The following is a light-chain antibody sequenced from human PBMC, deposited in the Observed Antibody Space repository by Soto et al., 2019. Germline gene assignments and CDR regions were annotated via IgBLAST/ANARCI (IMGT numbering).Light chain of an antibody. Sequence: QSALTQPASVSGSPGQSITISCTGTSSDVGGYNFVSWYQHHPGKAPKLMIYEDSNRPSGVSNRFSGSKSGNTASLTISGLQAADEADYYCSSYINSSTLVFGGGTKLTVL. CDR1: SSDVGGYNF. CDR3: SSYINSSTLV. CDR2: EDS. V-gene: IGLV2-14*01. J-gene: IGLJ3*02.